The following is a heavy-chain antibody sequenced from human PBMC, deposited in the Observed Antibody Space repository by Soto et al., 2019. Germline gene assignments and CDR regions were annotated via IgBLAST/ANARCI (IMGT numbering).Heavy chain of an antibody. CDR3: ASARYSSSRYYLDY. CDR2: INPNSGGT. Sequence: ASVKVFCKASGYTFTGYYMHWVRQAPGQGLEWMGWINPNSGGTNYAQKFQGWVTMTRDTSISTAYMELSRLRSDDTAVYYCASARYSSSRYYLDYWRQGNLVTVAS. D-gene: IGHD6-13*01. CDR1: GYTFTGYY. J-gene: IGHJ4*02. V-gene: IGHV1-2*04.